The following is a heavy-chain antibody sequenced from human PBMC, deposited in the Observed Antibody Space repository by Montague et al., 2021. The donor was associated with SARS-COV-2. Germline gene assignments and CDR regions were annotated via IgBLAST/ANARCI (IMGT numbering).Heavy chain of an antibody. CDR3: ARNGGAAVPGLLLGMDI. V-gene: IGHV4-59*11. CDR2: IYYFGPT. D-gene: IGHD6-19*01. CDR1: GGSISGHY. J-gene: IGHJ6*02. Sequence: SETLSLTCIASGGSISGHYWSWVSQTPEKGPAWIGHIYYFGPTHYNPSLKTRVTFSVDTSKNQLSLMLTSVTAADTGVYYCARNGGAAVPGLLLGMDIWGQGATVTVS.